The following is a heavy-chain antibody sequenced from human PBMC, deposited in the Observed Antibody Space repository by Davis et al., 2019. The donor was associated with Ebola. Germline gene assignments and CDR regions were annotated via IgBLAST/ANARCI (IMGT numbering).Heavy chain of an antibody. V-gene: IGHV1-18*04. D-gene: IGHD3-9*01. J-gene: IGHJ4*02. Sequence: AASVKVSCKAFGYTFTSYGISWVRQAPGQGLEWMGWISAYNGNTNYAQKLQGRVTMTTDTSTSTAYMELRSLRSDDTAVYYCARDEYYDILTGNTGFDYWGQGTLVTVSS. CDR1: GYTFTSYG. CDR2: ISAYNGNT. CDR3: ARDEYYDILTGNTGFDY.